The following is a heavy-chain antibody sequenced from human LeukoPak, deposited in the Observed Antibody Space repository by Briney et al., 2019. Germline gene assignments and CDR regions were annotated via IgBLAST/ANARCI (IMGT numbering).Heavy chain of an antibody. CDR2: INPSGGST. J-gene: IGHJ4*02. V-gene: IGHV1-46*01. D-gene: IGHD6-6*01. CDR3: ARAPVGAARYDY. Sequence: ASVKVSCKASGGTFSSYAISWVRQAPGQGLEWMGIINPSGGSTSYAQKFQGRVTMTRDTSTSTVYMELSSLRSEDTAVYYCARAPVGAARYDYWGQGTLVTVSS. CDR1: GGTFSSYA.